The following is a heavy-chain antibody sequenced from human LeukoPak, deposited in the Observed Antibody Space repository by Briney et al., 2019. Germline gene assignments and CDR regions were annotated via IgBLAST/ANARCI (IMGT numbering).Heavy chain of an antibody. CDR1: GYTFTGYY. Sequence: ASVKVSCKASGYTFTGYYMHWVRQAPGQGLEWMGWINPNSGGTNYAQKFQGWVTMTRDTSISTAYMELSRLRSDDTAVYYCARGTSSSWRTPTDYWGQGTLVTVSS. CDR3: ARGTSSSWRTPTDY. CDR2: INPNSGGT. J-gene: IGHJ4*02. V-gene: IGHV1-2*04. D-gene: IGHD6-13*01.